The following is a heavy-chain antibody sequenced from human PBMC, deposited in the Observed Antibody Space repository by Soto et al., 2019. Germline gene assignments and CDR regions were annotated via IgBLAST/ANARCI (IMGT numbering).Heavy chain of an antibody. CDR1: GYTFTSYG. D-gene: IGHD3-10*01. CDR3: AGVDYYGSGSYYPYYFDY. V-gene: IGHV1-18*01. J-gene: IGHJ4*02. Sequence: ASVKVSCKASGYTFTSYGISWVRQAPGQGLEWMGWISAYNGNTNYAQKLQGRVTMTTDTSTSTAYMELRSLRSDDTAVYYCAGVDYYGSGSYYPYYFDYWGQGTLVTVSS. CDR2: ISAYNGNT.